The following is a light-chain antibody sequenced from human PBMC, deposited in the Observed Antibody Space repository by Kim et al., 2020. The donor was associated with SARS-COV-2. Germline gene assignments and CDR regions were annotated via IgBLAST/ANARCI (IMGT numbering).Light chain of an antibody. CDR1: QSISSW. CDR3: QQGLT. Sequence: DIQMTQSPSTLSASVGDRVTITCRASQSISSWLAWYQQKPGKAPKLLIYKASSLESGVPSRFSGSGSGTEFTLTISSLQPDDFATYYCQQGLTFGGGTKVDIK. CDR2: KAS. J-gene: IGKJ4*01. V-gene: IGKV1-5*03.